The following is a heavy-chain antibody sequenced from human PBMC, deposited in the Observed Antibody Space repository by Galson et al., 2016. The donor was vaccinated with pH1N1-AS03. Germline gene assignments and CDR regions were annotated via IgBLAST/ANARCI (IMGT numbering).Heavy chain of an antibody. D-gene: IGHD3-22*01. CDR3: ARLVGRGLLTLITTGHFDY. CDR2: VYYAGNT. V-gene: IGHV4-39*01. Sequence: SKTLSLTCSVSGDSTSSTSYYWGWIRQPPGKGLEWIANVYYAGNTYYNPSLRSRVSISMDSSKNEFSLKLNSVTAADTAVYYCARLVGRGLLTLITTGHFDYWGPGTVVTVSS. CDR1: GDSTSSTSYY. J-gene: IGHJ4*02.